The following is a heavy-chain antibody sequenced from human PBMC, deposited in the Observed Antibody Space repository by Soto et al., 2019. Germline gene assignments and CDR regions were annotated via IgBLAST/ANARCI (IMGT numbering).Heavy chain of an antibody. V-gene: IGHV3-48*01. Sequence: PGGSLRLSCAASGFPFSSYSMNWVRQAPGEGVGWVSYLSCSSRTIYYADSVKGRFTLSRDNAKNSLYLQINSLRAEDTAVYHHARDGKRGYSYGYPGGNWFEPWGQGTLVTVAS. D-gene: IGHD5-18*01. J-gene: IGHJ5*02. CDR2: LSCSSRTI. CDR3: ARDGKRGYSYGYPGGNWFEP. CDR1: GFPFSSYS.